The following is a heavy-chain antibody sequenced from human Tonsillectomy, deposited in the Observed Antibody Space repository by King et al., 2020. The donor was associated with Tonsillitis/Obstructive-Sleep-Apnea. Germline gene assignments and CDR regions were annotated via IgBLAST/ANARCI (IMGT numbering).Heavy chain of an antibody. J-gene: IGHJ5*02. CDR2: IYPGDSDT. D-gene: IGHD3-9*01. CDR1: GYSFTSYW. CDR3: ERRAAQRLIYVDTNWFDP. Sequence: VQLVESGAEVKKPGESLKISCKGSGYSFTSYWIGWVRQMPGKGLEWMGIIYPGDSDTRYSPSFQGKVTISADKSIRTAYLQWSSLKASDTAMYYCERRAAQRLIYVDTNWFDPWGQGTLVTGSS. V-gene: IGHV5-51*01.